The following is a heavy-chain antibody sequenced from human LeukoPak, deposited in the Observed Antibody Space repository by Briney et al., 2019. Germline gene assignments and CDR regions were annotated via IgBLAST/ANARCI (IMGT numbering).Heavy chain of an antibody. CDR3: ARSRSPASAYSGYDGFSLGS. Sequence: TPSETLSLTCAVSGGSINTYYWSWIRQPAGKGLEWIGRLYSSDTTNYNPSLQGRVTMSVDTSKNQFSLRLTSVTAADTAAYYCARSRSPASAYSGYDGFSLGSWGQGTLVTVSS. CDR1: GGSINTYY. V-gene: IGHV4-4*07. D-gene: IGHD5-12*01. CDR2: LYSSDTT. J-gene: IGHJ5*02.